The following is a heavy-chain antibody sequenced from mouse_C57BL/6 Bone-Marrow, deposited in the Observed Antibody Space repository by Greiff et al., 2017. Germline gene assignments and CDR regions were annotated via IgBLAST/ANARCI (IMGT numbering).Heavy chain of an antibody. V-gene: IGHV5-6*01. CDR3: ARHWDGYAMDY. Sequence: EVKLVESGGDLVKPGGSLKLSCAASGFTFSSYGMSWVRQTPDKRLEWVATISSGGGYTNYPDSVKGRFTISRDNDKTTLYLQMRSLKSEDTAMYYCARHWDGYAMDYWGQGTSVTVSS. J-gene: IGHJ4*01. D-gene: IGHD4-1*01. CDR1: GFTFSSYG. CDR2: ISSGGGYT.